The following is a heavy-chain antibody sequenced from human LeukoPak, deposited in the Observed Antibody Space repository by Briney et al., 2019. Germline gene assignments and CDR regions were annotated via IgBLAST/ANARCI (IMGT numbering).Heavy chain of an antibody. D-gene: IGHD3-3*01. Sequence: SVKVSCKASGGTFSSYAISWVRQAPGQGLEWMGGIIPIFGTANFAQKFQGRVTVTADESTSTAYMELSSLRSEDTAVYYCARGSNYDFWSGYSNYYFDYWGQGTLVTVSS. CDR3: ARGSNYDFWSGYSNYYFDY. CDR1: GGTFSSYA. V-gene: IGHV1-69*13. CDR2: IIPIFGTA. J-gene: IGHJ4*02.